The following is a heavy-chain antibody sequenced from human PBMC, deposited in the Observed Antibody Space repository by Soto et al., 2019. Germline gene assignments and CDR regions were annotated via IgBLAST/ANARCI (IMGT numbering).Heavy chain of an antibody. CDR2: IHGDGGKI. J-gene: IGHJ4*02. D-gene: IGHD5-18*01. Sequence: GGSLRLSCAASGFMFSAYWMICFRHAPLKWLEWVANIHGDGGKIYYVDSVKGRFTISRDNAKRSLYLQMNSLRAEDTAVYYCARDFYGGYTYGPGDYWGQGALVTVSS. V-gene: IGHV3-7*01. CDR3: ARDFYGGYTYGPGDY. CDR1: GFMFSAYW.